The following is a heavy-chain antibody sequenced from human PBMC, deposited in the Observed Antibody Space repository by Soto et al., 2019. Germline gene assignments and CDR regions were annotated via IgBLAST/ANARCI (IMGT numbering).Heavy chain of an antibody. J-gene: IGHJ6*02. CDR3: ARDPMDCGGDCYSGTSGHYYYYGMDV. CDR2: IIPIFGTA. CDR1: GGTFSSYA. V-gene: IGHV1-69*06. D-gene: IGHD2-21*02. Sequence: RASVKVSCKASGGTFSSYAISWVRQAPGQGLEWMGGIIPIFGTANYAQKFQGRVTITADKSTSTAYMELSSLRSEDTAVYYCARDPMDCGGDCYSGTSGHYYYYGMDVWGQGTTVTVSS.